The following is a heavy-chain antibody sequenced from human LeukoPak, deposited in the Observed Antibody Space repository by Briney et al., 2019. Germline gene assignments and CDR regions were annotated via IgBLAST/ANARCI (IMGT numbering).Heavy chain of an antibody. D-gene: IGHD3-10*01. V-gene: IGHV3-15*01. CDR2: IKSKTDGGTT. CDR3: TTGITMVRGVIHLIDY. J-gene: IGHJ4*02. Sequence: PGGSLRLSCAASGFTFSNAWMSWVRQAPGKGLEWVGRIKSKTDGGTTDYAAPVKGRFTISRADSKNTLYLQMNSLKTEDTAVYYCTTGITMVRGVIHLIDYWGQGTLVTVSS. CDR1: GFTFSNAW.